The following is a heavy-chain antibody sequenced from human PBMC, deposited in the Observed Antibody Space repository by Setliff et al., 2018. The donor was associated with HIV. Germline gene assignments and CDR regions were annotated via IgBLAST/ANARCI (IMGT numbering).Heavy chain of an antibody. V-gene: IGHV4-59*08. Sequence: SETLSLTCTVSGSSVTNNYWSWIRQAPGKGLEWLGYVHSSGSTNYNPSLKSRLTISVDTSKNQVSLRLSSVTAADTAVYYCARHPPHDSTWPYYYYGMDVWGQGTTVTVSS. CDR2: VHSSGST. J-gene: IGHJ6*02. CDR3: ARHPPHDSTWPYYYYGMDV. D-gene: IGHD6-13*01. CDR1: GSSVTNNY.